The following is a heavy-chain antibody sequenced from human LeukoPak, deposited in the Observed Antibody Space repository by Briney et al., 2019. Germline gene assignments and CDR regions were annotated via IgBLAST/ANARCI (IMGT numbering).Heavy chain of an antibody. Sequence: GGSLRLSCAASGFTFSSHSMNWVRQAPGKGLEWVSSISSSSSYIYYADSVKGRFTISRDNAKNSLYLQMNSLRAEDTAVYYCARHLAAHNYFDYWGQGTLVTVSS. CDR3: ARHLAAHNYFDY. J-gene: IGHJ4*02. CDR1: GFTFSSHS. D-gene: IGHD6-25*01. V-gene: IGHV3-21*01. CDR2: ISSSSSYI.